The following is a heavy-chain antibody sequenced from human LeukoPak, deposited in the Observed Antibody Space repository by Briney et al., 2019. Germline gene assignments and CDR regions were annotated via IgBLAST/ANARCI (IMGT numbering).Heavy chain of an antibody. CDR1: GGSFSGYY. CDR3: ARGPGAHNWNFGAFDY. D-gene: IGHD1-20*01. CDR2: INHSGST. Sequence: PSETLSLTCAVYGGSFSGYYWSWIRQPPGKGLEWIGEINHSGSTNYNPSLKSRVTISVDTSKNQFSLKLSSVTAADTAVYYCARGPGAHNWNFGAFDYWGQGTLVTVSS. V-gene: IGHV4-34*01. J-gene: IGHJ4*02.